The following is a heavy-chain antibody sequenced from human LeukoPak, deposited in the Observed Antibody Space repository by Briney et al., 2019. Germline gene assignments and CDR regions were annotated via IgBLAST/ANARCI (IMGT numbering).Heavy chain of an antibody. CDR3: TKWGGSADDY. CDR2: IRSKVYGGTT. J-gene: IGHJ4*02. Sequence: PGGSLSLSCTGSGFTFGDYAMTWFRQAPGKGLEWVSFIRSKVYGGTTEYAASVKGRFTISRDDSKNIAYLEMNSLKTEDTAVYYCTKWGGSADDYWGQGTLVAVSS. D-gene: IGHD3-16*01. V-gene: IGHV3-49*03. CDR1: GFTFGDYA.